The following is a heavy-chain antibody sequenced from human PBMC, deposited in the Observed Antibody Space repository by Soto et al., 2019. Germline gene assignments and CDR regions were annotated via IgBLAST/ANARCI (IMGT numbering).Heavy chain of an antibody. CDR1: GFTFSSYG. CDR3: ARESEDLTSNFDY. CDR2: ISSTTHYI. V-gene: IGHV3-21*06. J-gene: IGHJ4*02. Sequence: GGSLRLSCAASGFTFSSYGMHWVRQAPGKGLEWVSSISSTTHYIYYADSMRGRFTISRDNAKNAVYLEMNSLRAEDTAVYYCARESEDLTSNFDYWGQGTLVTVSS.